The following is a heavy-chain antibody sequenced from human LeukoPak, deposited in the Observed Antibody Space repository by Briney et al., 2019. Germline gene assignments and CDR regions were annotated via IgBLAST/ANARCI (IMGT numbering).Heavy chain of an antibody. CDR3: ARLPIAVYYFDY. D-gene: IGHD6-19*01. CDR2: IYYTGST. V-gene: IGHV4-59*01. J-gene: IGHJ4*02. CDR1: GGSISNYY. Sequence: PSETLSLTCSVSGGSISNYYWIWIRQPPGKGLEWIGYIYYTGSTNYNPSLRGRVTISVDTSKNQFSLKLSSVTAADTAVYYCARLPIAVYYFDYWGQGTLVTVSS.